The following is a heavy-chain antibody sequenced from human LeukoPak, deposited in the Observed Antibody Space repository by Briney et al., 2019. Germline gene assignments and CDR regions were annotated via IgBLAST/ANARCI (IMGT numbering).Heavy chain of an antibody. J-gene: IGHJ5*02. Sequence: ASVKVSCKVSEYTLTELSMHWVRQAPGKGLEWMGGFDPEDGETIYAQKFQGRVTMTEDTSTDTAYMELSSLRSEDTAVYYCATVISYYGSGGPFDPWGQGTLVTVSS. CDR2: FDPEDGET. D-gene: IGHD3-10*01. CDR3: ATVISYYGSGGPFDP. CDR1: EYTLTELS. V-gene: IGHV1-24*01.